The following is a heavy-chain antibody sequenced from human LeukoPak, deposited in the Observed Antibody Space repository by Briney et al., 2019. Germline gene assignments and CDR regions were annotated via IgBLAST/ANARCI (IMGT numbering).Heavy chain of an antibody. CDR3: ATAHSQYYYGSGNYYYYMDV. J-gene: IGHJ6*03. Sequence: PGGSLRLSCAASGFTFSSYEMNWVRQAPGKGLEWVSYISSSGSTIYYADSVKGRFTISRDNAKNSLYLQMNSLRSEDTAVYYCATAHSQYYYGSGNYYYYMDVWGKGTTVTISS. V-gene: IGHV3-48*03. CDR2: ISSSGSTI. CDR1: GFTFSSYE. D-gene: IGHD3-10*01.